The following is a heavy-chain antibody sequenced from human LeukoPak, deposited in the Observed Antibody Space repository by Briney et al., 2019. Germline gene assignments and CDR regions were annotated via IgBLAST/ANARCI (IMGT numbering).Heavy chain of an antibody. CDR2: IIPIFGIA. CDR1: GGTFSSYA. D-gene: IGHD2-2*01. Sequence: SVKVSCKASGGTFSSYAISWVRQAPGRGLEWMGRIIPIFGIANYAQKFQGRVTITADKSTSTAYMELSSLRSEDTAVYYCASLGSSKEWRESFDYWGQGTLVTVSS. CDR3: ASLGSSKEWRESFDY. V-gene: IGHV1-69*04. J-gene: IGHJ4*02.